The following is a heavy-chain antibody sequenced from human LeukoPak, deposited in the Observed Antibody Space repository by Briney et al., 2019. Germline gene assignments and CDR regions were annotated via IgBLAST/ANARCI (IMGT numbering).Heavy chain of an antibody. CDR2: IYYNGNT. Sequence: PSETLSLTCTVSGNSISSYYWSWIRQPPGKGLEWIGYIYYNGNTDYNPSLKSRVTISVDTSKNQFSLKLSSVTAADTAVYYCVRDGSGTGWYAGDFWGQGTLVTVSS. CDR3: VRDGSGTGWYAGDF. J-gene: IGHJ4*02. V-gene: IGHV4-59*01. D-gene: IGHD6-19*01. CDR1: GNSISSYY.